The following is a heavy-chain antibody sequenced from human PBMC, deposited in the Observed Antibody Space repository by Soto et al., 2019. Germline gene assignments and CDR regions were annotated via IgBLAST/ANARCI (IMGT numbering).Heavy chain of an antibody. Sequence: QVQLVQSGAEVKKPGSSVKXXCKXSXXTXXXXXISWVXQAPGQGLEWMGGIIPIFGTANYAQKFQGRVTITADESTSTAYMELSSLRSEDTAVYYCARGHSSGWHEYFQHWGQGTLVTVSS. CDR1: XXTXXXXX. V-gene: IGHV1-69*01. D-gene: IGHD6-19*01. CDR2: IIPIFGTA. CDR3: ARGHSSGWHEYFQH. J-gene: IGHJ1*01.